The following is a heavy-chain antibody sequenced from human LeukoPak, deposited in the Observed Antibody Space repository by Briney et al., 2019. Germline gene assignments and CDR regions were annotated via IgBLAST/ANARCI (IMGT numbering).Heavy chain of an antibody. CDR2: ISNGGSTI. CDR3: ARESLGTVDY. Sequence: GGSLRLSCAASGFSFSSYEMNWVRQAPGKGLEWVSYISNGGSTIYYADSVKGRFTISRDNAKNSLYLQLNSLRAEDTAAYYCARESLGTVDYWGQGTLVTVSS. J-gene: IGHJ4*02. V-gene: IGHV3-48*03. D-gene: IGHD7-27*01. CDR1: GFSFSSYE.